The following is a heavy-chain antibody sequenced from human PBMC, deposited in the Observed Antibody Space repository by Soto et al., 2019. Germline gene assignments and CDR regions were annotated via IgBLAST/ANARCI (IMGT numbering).Heavy chain of an antibody. Sequence: QVQLVQSGAAVKRPGSSVKVSCKASGDTFSFYSINWVRQAPGLGLEWMGRVNPILSLSNYAQRFQGRVTMTADKSTSTAYMVIRSLRSEDTAIYYCATSYGSGYRAFDYWGQGAQVIVSS. V-gene: IGHV1-69*02. CDR3: ATSYGSGYRAFDY. CDR2: VNPILSLS. D-gene: IGHD3-10*01. J-gene: IGHJ4*02. CDR1: GDTFSFYS.